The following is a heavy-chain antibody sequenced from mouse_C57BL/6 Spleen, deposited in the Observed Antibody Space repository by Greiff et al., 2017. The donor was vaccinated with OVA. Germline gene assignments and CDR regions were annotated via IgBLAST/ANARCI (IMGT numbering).Heavy chain of an antibody. J-gene: IGHJ4*01. Sequence: EVHLVESGGGLVKPGGSLKLSCAASGFTFSDYGMHWVRQAPEKGLEWVAYISSGSSTIYYADTVKGRFTISRDNAKNTLFLQMTSLRSEDTAMYYCARDPYYDLYAMDYWGQGTSVTVSS. CDR3: ARDPYYDLYAMDY. CDR2: ISSGSSTI. V-gene: IGHV5-17*01. D-gene: IGHD2-4*01. CDR1: GFTFSDYG.